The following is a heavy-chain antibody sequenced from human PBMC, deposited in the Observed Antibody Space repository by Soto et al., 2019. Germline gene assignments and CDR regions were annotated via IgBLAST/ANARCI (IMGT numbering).Heavy chain of an antibody. CDR1: GGSISSSSYY. CDR3: GGYSSDSWFDP. V-gene: IGHV4-39*01. D-gene: IGHD3-10*01. Sequence: LSLTCTVSGGSISSSSYYWGWIRQPPGKGLEWIGSIYYSGSTYYNPSLKSRVTISVDTSKNQFSLKLSSVTAADTAVYYCGGYSSDSWFDPWGQGTLVTVSS. CDR2: IYYSGST. J-gene: IGHJ5*02.